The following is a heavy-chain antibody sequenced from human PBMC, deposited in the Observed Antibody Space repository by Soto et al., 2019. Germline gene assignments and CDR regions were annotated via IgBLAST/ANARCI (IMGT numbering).Heavy chain of an antibody. CDR2: IKQDGSEK. CDR3: ARDHSPKRGYSGYELDY. J-gene: IGHJ4*02. Sequence: PGGSLRLSCAASGFTFSSYWMSWVRQAPGKGLEWVANIKQDGSEKYYVDSVKGRFTISRDNAKNSLYLQMNSLRAEDTAVYYCARDHSPKRGYSGYELDYWGQGTLVTVSS. D-gene: IGHD5-12*01. CDR1: GFTFSSYW. V-gene: IGHV3-7*05.